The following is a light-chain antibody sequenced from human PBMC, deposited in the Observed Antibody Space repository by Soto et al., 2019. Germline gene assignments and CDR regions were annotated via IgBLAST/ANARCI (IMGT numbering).Light chain of an antibody. CDR1: QGISHY. Sequence: DIQMTQSPSSLSASIGDRVTITCRASQGISHYLAWYQQKPGKVPKLLIYAASTLQSGVPSRFSGSGSETDFTLTISSLQPEDVATYYCQKYNSAPWTFGQGTKVEIK. CDR3: QKYNSAPWT. J-gene: IGKJ1*01. CDR2: AAS. V-gene: IGKV1-27*01.